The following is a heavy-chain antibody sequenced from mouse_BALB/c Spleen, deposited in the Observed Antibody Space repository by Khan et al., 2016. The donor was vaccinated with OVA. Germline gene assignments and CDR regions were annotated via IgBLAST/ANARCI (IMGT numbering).Heavy chain of an antibody. V-gene: IGHV2-9*02. Sequence: QVQLKESGPGLVAPSQSLSITCTVTGFSLTSYAIHWIRQPPGKGLEWLGVIWAGGSTNYNSALMSRLSISKDNSESQVFLKMNSLQTHDTAMYYCARNREADYFDYWGQGTTLTVAS. CDR1: GFSLTSYA. CDR2: IWAGGST. CDR3: ARNREADYFDY. J-gene: IGHJ2*01.